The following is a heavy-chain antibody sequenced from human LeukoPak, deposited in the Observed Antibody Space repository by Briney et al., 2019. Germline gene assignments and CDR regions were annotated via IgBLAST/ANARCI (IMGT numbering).Heavy chain of an antibody. CDR1: GGSIGSSSYY. CDR3: ARSFSDV. V-gene: IGHV4-39*07. CDR2: IYYSGST. D-gene: IGHD3-3*02. J-gene: IGHJ6*02. Sequence: SETLSLTCTVSGGSIGSSSYYWGWIRQPPGKGLEWIGSIYYSGSTYYNPSLKSRVTISVDTSKNQFSLKLSSVTAADTAVYYCARSFSDVWGQGITVTVSS.